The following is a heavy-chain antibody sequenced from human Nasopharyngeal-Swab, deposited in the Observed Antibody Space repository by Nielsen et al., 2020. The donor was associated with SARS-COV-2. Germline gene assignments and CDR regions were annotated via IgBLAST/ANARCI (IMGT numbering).Heavy chain of an antibody. J-gene: IGHJ4*02. CDR1: GFTFSNYG. Sequence: GESLKISCVASGFTFSNYGMHWVRQAPGKGLEWVGRILSKTDGGTSDYAAPVKGRFIISRDDSKNTLYLQMNSLKMEDTAVYYCTTGVGGSGLGIWGQGTLVTVSS. CDR3: TTGVGGSGLGI. V-gene: IGHV3-15*01. D-gene: IGHD6-19*01. CDR2: ILSKTDGGTS.